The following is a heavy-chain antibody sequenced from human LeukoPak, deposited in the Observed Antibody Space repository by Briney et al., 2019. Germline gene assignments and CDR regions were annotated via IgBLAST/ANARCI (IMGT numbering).Heavy chain of an antibody. J-gene: IGHJ4*02. V-gene: IGHV4-38-2*01. CDR1: GYSISSDYY. D-gene: IGHD1-26*01. Sequence: SETLSLTCAVSGYSISSDYYWGWIRQPPGKGLEWIGSMYHSGTSYYNPSLKSRVTVSLDTSKNQFSLRLSSVTAADAAVYYCARQVIGSHYHDYWGQGTLVTVSS. CDR3: ARQVIGSHYHDY. CDR2: MYHSGTS.